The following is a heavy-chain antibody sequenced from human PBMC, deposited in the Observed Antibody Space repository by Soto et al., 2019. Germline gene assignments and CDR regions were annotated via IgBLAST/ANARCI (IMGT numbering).Heavy chain of an antibody. Sequence: SVKVSCKASGFTFTSSAVQWVRQARGQRLEWIGWIVVGSGNTNYAQKFQERVTITRDMSTSTAYMELSSLRSEDTAVYYCAADSSGWYISDYWGQGTLVTVSS. CDR1: GFTFTSSA. V-gene: IGHV1-58*01. CDR3: AADSSGWYISDY. D-gene: IGHD6-19*01. CDR2: IVVGSGNT. J-gene: IGHJ4*02.